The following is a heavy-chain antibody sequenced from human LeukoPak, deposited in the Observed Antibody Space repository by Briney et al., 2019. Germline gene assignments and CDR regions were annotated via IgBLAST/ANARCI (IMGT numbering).Heavy chain of an antibody. D-gene: IGHD3-22*01. CDR2: IYYSGST. CDR3: ARGYYDSSGYYYAEYFQH. V-gene: IGHV4-59*01. CDR1: GGSISSYY. J-gene: IGHJ1*01. Sequence: SETLSLTCTVSGGSISSYYWSWIRQPPGEGLEWIGYIYYSGSTNYNPSLKSRVTISVDTSKNQFSLKLSSVTAADTAVYYCARGYYDSSGYYYAEYFQHWGQGTLVTVSS.